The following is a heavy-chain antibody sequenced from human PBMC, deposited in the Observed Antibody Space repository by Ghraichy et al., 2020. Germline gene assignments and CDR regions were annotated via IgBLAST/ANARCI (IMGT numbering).Heavy chain of an antibody. Sequence: SETLSLTCTVSGGSISSYYWSWIRQPPGKGLEWIGYIYYSGSTNYNPSLKSRVTISVDTSKNQFSLTLGSVTAAATAVYYCARVLVPPGSRYFDLWGRGTLVTGSS. CDR1: GGSISSYY. J-gene: IGHJ2*01. CDR3: ARVLVPPGSRYFDL. D-gene: IGHD2-2*01. V-gene: IGHV4-59*12. CDR2: IYYSGST.